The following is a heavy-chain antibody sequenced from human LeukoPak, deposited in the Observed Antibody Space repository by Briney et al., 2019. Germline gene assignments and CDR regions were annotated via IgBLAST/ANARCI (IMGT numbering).Heavy chain of an antibody. CDR1: GYTFTSYD. J-gene: IGHJ4*02. D-gene: IGHD3-22*01. CDR3: AANAPDSSGYKLDY. Sequence: GASVKVSCKASGYTFTSYDINWVRQATEQGLEWMGWMNPNSGNTGYAQKFQGRVTMTRNTSISTAYMELSSLRSEDTAVYYCAANAPDSSGYKLDYWGQGTLVTVSS. V-gene: IGHV1-8*01. CDR2: MNPNSGNT.